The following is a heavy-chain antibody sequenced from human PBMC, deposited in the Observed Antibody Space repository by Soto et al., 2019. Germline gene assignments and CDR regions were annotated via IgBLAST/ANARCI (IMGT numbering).Heavy chain of an antibody. CDR2: ITTYNGNT. CDR3: LVEMATINDS. V-gene: IGHV1-18*01. D-gene: IGHD5-12*01. CDR1: GHTFTSYG. Sequence: QVQVVQSGAEVKKPGASVKVSCKASGHTFTSYGISWVRQAPGQGLEWMGWITTYNGNTNYAQKFQGRVTMTTDTYPSTAYMELRSLRSDDTAVYYCLVEMATINDSWGQGTLVTVSS. J-gene: IGHJ4*02.